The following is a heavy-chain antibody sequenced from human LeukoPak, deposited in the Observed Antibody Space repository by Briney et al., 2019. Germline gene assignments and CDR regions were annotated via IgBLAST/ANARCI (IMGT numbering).Heavy chain of an antibody. Sequence: PSGTLSLTCDVSGGSISRTNWWSWVRQSPGQGLEWIGEISLSGRTNYNPSLQSRVTMSLDESKNQLFLDLASVTAADTAVSYCARGVFDGDLLTGHWYFDLWGRGTLVTVSS. D-gene: IGHD5-24*01. CDR1: GGSISRTNW. CDR3: ARGVFDGDLLTGHWYFDL. J-gene: IGHJ2*01. CDR2: ISLSGRT. V-gene: IGHV4-4*02.